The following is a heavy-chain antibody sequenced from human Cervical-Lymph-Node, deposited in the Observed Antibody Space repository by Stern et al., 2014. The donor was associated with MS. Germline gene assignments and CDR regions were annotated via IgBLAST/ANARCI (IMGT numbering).Heavy chain of an antibody. Sequence: VQLVESGGAVVQPGRSLRLSCAASGFTFSSYGMHWVRQAPGKGLEWVTVISYDGNHKYYAASVKGRFTISRDNSKNTLHLQMNSVTPDDTAIYYCARDYEDTSMLFDHWGQGTLVTDSS. D-gene: IGHD2-8*01. CDR3: ARDYEDTSMLFDH. J-gene: IGHJ4*02. CDR2: ISYDGNHK. CDR1: GFTFSSYG. V-gene: IGHV3-30*03.